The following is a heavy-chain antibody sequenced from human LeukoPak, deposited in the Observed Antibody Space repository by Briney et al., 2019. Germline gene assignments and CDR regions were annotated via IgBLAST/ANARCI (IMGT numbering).Heavy chain of an antibody. CDR1: GFTFSSYG. J-gene: IGHJ4*02. Sequence: GGSLRLSCAASGFTFSSYGMHWVRQAPGKGLEWVAFIQYDGSNKYYADSVKGRFTISRDNSKNTLYLQMNSLRAEDTAVYYCAKDRTDSPGYWGQGTLVTVSS. CDR3: AKDRTDSPGY. CDR2: IQYDGSNK. V-gene: IGHV3-30*02. D-gene: IGHD5-18*01.